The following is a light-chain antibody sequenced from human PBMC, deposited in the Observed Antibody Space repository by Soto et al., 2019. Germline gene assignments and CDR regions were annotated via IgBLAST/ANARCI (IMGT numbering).Light chain of an antibody. CDR1: QSISSY. CDR3: QQSYSIPLT. Sequence: DIPMTQSPSSLSASVGDRVTITCRASQSISSYLNWYQQKPGQAPKFLISGASSLQSGVPSRFSGSGSGTDFTLTISSLQPEDFANYYCQQSYSIPLTFGGGTKVEIK. CDR2: GAS. V-gene: IGKV1-39*01. J-gene: IGKJ4*01.